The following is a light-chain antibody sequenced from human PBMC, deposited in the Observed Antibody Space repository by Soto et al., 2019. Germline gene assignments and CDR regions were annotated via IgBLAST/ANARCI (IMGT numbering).Light chain of an antibody. CDR2: DTS. Sequence: EIVLTQPPPTLTFSAGERATVSRXPIQGVSSSYLAWYQQKPGQAPRLLIYDTSNRVTGVPARFSGSGSGTDFTLSISSLEPEDFAVYYWQQRSNWPPITFGQGTRLEI. J-gene: IGKJ5*01. CDR1: QGVSSSY. V-gene: IGKV3D-20*02. CDR3: QQRSNWPPIT.